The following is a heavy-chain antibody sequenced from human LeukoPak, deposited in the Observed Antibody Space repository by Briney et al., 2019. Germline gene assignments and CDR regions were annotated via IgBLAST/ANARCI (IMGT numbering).Heavy chain of an antibody. D-gene: IGHD5-12*01. CDR3: ARDSGYDVGAMAYFDY. CDR1: GGTFSSYA. V-gene: IGHV1-69*05. J-gene: IGHJ4*02. Sequence: SVKVSCKASGGTFSSYAISWVRQAPGQGLEWMGGIIPIFGTANYAQKFQGRVTITTDESTGTAYMEPSSLRSEDTAVYYCARDSGYDVGAMAYFDYWGQGTLVTVSS. CDR2: IIPIFGTA.